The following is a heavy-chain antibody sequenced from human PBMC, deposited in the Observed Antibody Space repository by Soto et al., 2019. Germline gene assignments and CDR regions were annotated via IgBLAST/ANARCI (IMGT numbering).Heavy chain of an antibody. CDR3: ARDSCEATMGEGYYYYYYMDV. V-gene: IGHV3-33*01. D-gene: IGHD5-12*01. J-gene: IGHJ6*03. CDR2: IWYDGSNK. CDR1: GFTFSSYG. Sequence: PGGSLRLSCAASGFTFSSYGMHWVRQAPGKGLEWVAVIWYDGSNKYYADSVKGRFTISRDNSKNTLYLQVNSLRAEDTAPYYCARDSCEATMGEGYYYYYYMDVWGKGTTVTVS.